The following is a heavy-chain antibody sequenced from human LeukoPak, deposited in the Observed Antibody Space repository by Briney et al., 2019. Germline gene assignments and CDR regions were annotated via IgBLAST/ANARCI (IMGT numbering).Heavy chain of an antibody. CDR2: IIPIFGTA. D-gene: IGHD3-3*01. Sequence: GASVKVSCKASRGTFSSYAISWVRQAPGQGLEWMGGIIPIFGTANYAQKFQGRVTITADESTSTAYMELSSLRSEDTAVYYCARDSRSGYYSDYWGQGTLVTVSS. CDR3: ARDSRSGYYSDY. V-gene: IGHV1-69*13. J-gene: IGHJ4*02. CDR1: RGTFSSYA.